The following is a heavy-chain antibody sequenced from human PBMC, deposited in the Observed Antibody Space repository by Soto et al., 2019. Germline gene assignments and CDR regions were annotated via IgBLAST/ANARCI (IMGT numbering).Heavy chain of an antibody. CDR3: ATDSFRSVIAVAGNY. D-gene: IGHD6-19*01. CDR1: GFTFGSYA. CDR2: ISFGGGST. J-gene: IGHJ4*02. Sequence: EVQLLESGGGLVQPGGSLRLSCAASGFTFGSYAMTWVRQAPGKGLEWVSAISFGGGSTYYADSVKGRFTISRDNSKNTLYLQMTSLRAEDTAIYYCATDSFRSVIAVAGNYWGQGTLVTVSS. V-gene: IGHV3-23*01.